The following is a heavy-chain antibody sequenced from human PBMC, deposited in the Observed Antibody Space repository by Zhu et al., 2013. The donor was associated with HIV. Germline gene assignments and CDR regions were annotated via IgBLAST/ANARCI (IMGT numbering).Heavy chain of an antibody. CDR2: MNPDSGNT. CDR1: GYTFTSND. D-gene: IGHD3-10*01. J-gene: IGHJ4*01. CDR3: ARGRVRGVISPDY. V-gene: IGHV1-8*01. Sequence: QVQVVQSGAEVKKPGASVKVSCKTSGYTFTSNDIDWVRQAAGQGPEWLGWMNPDSGNTGYARKFQGRVTMTSNIAISTAYMELSGLTSEDTAVYYCARGRVRGVISPDYWGHGTLVIVSS.